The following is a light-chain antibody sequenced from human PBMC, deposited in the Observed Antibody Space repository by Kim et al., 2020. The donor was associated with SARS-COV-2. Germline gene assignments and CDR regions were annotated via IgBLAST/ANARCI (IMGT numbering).Light chain of an antibody. V-gene: IGLV2-11*02. CDR3: CSYAGSNWV. CDR1: SSDVGRYNS. Sequence: QSVLTQPRSVSGSPGQSVTISCTGTSSDVGRYNSVSWYQQHPGKAPKVMIYDVSKRPSGVPDRFSGSKSGNTASLTISGLQAEDEADYYCCSYAGSNWVFGGGTQLTVL. J-gene: IGLJ3*02. CDR2: DVS.